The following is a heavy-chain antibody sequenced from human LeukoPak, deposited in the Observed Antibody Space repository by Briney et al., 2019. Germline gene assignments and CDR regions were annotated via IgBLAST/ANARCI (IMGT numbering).Heavy chain of an antibody. D-gene: IGHD5-18*01. CDR3: ATKDYSYGLLTHYYYYMDV. V-gene: IGHV4-39*07. CDR2: IYYSGST. J-gene: IGHJ6*03. Sequence: SETLSLTCTVSGGSISSSRYYWGWIRQPPGKGLEWIGSIYYSGSTYCNPSLKSRVTISVDTSKNQFSLKLSSVTAADKAVYYCATKDYSYGLLTHYYYYMDVWGKGTTVTVSS. CDR1: GGSISSSRYY.